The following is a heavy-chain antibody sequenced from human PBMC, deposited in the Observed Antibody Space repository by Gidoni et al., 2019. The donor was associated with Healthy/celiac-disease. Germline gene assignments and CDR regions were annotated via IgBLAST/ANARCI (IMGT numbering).Heavy chain of an antibody. CDR3: ARLYYYDSSGYYDFDY. CDR1: GFSLSTSGMC. V-gene: IGHV2-70*01. J-gene: IGHJ4*01. CDR2: IDWDDDK. Sequence: QVTLRESGPALVKPTQTLTLTCTFHGFSLSTSGMCVSWIRQPPGKALEWLALIDWDDDKYYSTSLKTRLTISKDTSKNQVVLTMTNMDPVDTATYYCARLYYYDSSGYYDFDYWGQGTLVTVSS. D-gene: IGHD3-22*01.